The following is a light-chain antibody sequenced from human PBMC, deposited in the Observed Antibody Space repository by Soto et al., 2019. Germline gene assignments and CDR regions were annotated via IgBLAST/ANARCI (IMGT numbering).Light chain of an antibody. CDR1: ESISRDY. CDR3: QQYGSSGT. J-gene: IGKJ1*01. Sequence: EIVLTQSPGTLSLSPGQRATLSCRASESISRDYLAWYQQRLGQAPRLLIYGASSGATGIPDRFSGSGSGTDFTLAISRLEPEDFAVYYCQQYGSSGTFGQGTKVDI. CDR2: GAS. V-gene: IGKV3-20*01.